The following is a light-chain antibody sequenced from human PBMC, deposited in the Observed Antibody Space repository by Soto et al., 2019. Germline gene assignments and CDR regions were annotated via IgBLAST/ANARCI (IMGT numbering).Light chain of an antibody. Sequence: EIVLTQSPATLSLSLGERATLSCRASQSVDSYLAWYQQKPGQAPRLLIYDASNRATGIPARFSGSGSGTDFTLTISSLEPEDFAVYYCQQRSNWPRTFGQGTKVEIK. CDR2: DAS. J-gene: IGKJ1*01. V-gene: IGKV3-11*01. CDR3: QQRSNWPRT. CDR1: QSVDSY.